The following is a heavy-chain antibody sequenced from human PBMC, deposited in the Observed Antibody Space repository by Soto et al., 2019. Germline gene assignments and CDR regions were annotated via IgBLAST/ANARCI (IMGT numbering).Heavy chain of an antibody. D-gene: IGHD5-12*01. V-gene: IGHV5-51*01. Sequence: GESLKISCKGSGYNLITYWIGWVRQKPGKGLEWMGIIYPGDSDIRYSPSFQGQVTISADKSISTAYVQWSSLKASDTAMYYCASATRSILTTKGAFDIWGQGTMVTVSS. J-gene: IGHJ3*02. CDR1: GYNLITYW. CDR3: ASATRSILTTKGAFDI. CDR2: IYPGDSDI.